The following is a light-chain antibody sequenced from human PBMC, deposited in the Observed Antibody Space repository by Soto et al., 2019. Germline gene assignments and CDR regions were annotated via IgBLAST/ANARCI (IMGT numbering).Light chain of an antibody. CDR2: DAS. Sequence: EFVLTQSPGTLSLSPGERATLSCRASQTVRNNYLAWYQQKPGQAPRLLIYDASSRATGIPDRFSGGGSGTDFTLTISRLEPEDFVVYYCQHYGDSGITFGQGTRLEI. V-gene: IGKV3-20*01. J-gene: IGKJ5*01. CDR3: QHYGDSGIT. CDR1: QTVRNNY.